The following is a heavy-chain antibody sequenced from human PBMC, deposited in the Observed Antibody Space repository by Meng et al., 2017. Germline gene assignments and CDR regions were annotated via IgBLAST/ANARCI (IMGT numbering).Heavy chain of an antibody. CDR2: ISYDGSNK. CDR3: ARGAYYYDSSGYWY. CDR1: GFTFSSYA. D-gene: IGHD3-22*01. J-gene: IGHJ4*02. Sequence: GESLKISCAASGFTFSSYAMHWVRQAAGKGLEWVAVISYDGSNKYYADSVEGRFTISRDNSKNTLYLQMNSLRAEDTAVYYCARGAYYYDSSGYWYWGQGTLVTVSS. V-gene: IGHV3-30*04.